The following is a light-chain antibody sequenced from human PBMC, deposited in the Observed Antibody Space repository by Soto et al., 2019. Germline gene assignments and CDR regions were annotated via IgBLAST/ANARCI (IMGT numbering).Light chain of an antibody. CDR1: QSISSS. V-gene: IGKV1-39*01. J-gene: IGKJ2*01. CDR2: AAS. Sequence: DIQMTQSPSSLSASVGDRVTITCRASQSISSSLNWYQQKPGKAPKLLISAASSLQSGVPSRFSGSGSGTDFTLTISSLQPEDFATYYCQQSYSTPRTFGQGTKLEIK. CDR3: QQSYSTPRT.